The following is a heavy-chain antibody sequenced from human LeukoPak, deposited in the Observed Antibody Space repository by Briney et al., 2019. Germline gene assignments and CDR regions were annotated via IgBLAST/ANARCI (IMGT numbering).Heavy chain of an antibody. CDR1: GFTVSSNY. V-gene: IGHV3-66*01. CDR3: ARDLIGGWPFDY. J-gene: IGHJ4*02. CDR2: IHSGGTI. Sequence: GGSLRLSCAASGFTVSSNYMSWVRQAPGKGLEWVSVIHSGGTIYYADSVKGRFTISRDNSKDTLYLQMNSLRADDTPVYYCARDLIGGWPFDYWGQGTLVTVSS. D-gene: IGHD6-19*01.